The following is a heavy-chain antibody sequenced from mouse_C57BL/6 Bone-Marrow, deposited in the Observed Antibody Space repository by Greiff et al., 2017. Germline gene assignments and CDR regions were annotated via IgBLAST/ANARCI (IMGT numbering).Heavy chain of an antibody. J-gene: IGHJ3*01. CDR1: GYTFTDYY. CDR3: ASYGYDGRAGFAY. D-gene: IGHD2-2*01. CDR2: IYPGSGNT. V-gene: IGHV1-76*01. Sequence: QVQLQQSGAELVRPGASVKLSCKASGYTFTDYYINWVKQRPGQGLEWIARIYPGSGNTYYNEKFKGKATLTAEKSSSTAYMQLSSLTSEDSAVYFCASYGYDGRAGFAYWGQGTLVTVSA.